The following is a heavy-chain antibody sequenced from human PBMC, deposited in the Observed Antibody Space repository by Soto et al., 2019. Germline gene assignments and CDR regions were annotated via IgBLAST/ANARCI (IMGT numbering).Heavy chain of an antibody. D-gene: IGHD3-16*01. CDR3: ARAPVMITFGGVTKPANWFDP. Sequence: QVQLVQSGAEVKKPGASVKVSCKASGYTFTGYYMHWVRQAPGQGLEWMGGIIPIFGTANYAQKFQGRVTITADKSTSTAYMELSSLRSEDTAVYYCARAPVMITFGGVTKPANWFDPWGQGTLVTVSS. CDR1: GYTFTGYY. V-gene: IGHV1-69*06. CDR2: IIPIFGTA. J-gene: IGHJ5*02.